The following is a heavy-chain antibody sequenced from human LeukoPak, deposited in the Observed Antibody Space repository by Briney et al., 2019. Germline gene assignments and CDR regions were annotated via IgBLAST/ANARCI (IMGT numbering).Heavy chain of an antibody. CDR1: GFTFDDYA. D-gene: IGHD3-10*01. J-gene: IGHJ5*02. CDR3: AKDGGPMVRGEEGWFDP. Sequence: PGRSLRLSCAASGFTFDDYAMHWVRQAPGKGLEWVSGISWNSGSIGYADSVKGRFTISRDNAKNSLYLQMNSLRAEDTALYYCAKDGGPMVRGEEGWFDPWGQGTLVTVSS. V-gene: IGHV3-9*01. CDR2: ISWNSGSI.